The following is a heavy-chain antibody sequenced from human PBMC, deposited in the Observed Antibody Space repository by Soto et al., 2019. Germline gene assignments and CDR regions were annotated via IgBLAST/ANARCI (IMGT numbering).Heavy chain of an antibody. D-gene: IGHD3-22*01. CDR3: AKDWRNNYDTDAIDV. J-gene: IGHJ3*01. CDR2: ISYDRSEK. CDR1: RFPFRASG. Sequence: PGGSLRLSCGASRFPFRASGLPWVRQAPGKWLEWVALISYDRSEKYYADSVKGRFTNTRDNSKNTQYLQMDSLRTEVTAGYISAKDWRNNYDTDAIDVWGQGTTVTVSS. V-gene: IGHV3-30*18.